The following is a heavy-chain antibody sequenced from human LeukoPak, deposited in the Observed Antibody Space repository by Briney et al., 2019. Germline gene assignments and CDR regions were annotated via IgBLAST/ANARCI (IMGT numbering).Heavy chain of an antibody. CDR3: ASTLLWFGEPSPVGMDV. J-gene: IGHJ6*02. CDR2: IYSGGST. Sequence: GGSLRLSCAASGFTVSSNYMSWVRQAPGKGLEWVSVIYSGGSTYYADSVKGRFTISRDKSKNTLYLQMNSLRAEDTAVYYCASTLLWFGEPSPVGMDVWGQGTTVTVSS. D-gene: IGHD3-10*01. CDR1: GFTVSSNY. V-gene: IGHV3-66*01.